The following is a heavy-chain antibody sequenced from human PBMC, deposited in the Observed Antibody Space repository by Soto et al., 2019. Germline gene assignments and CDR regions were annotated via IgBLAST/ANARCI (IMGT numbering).Heavy chain of an antibody. D-gene: IGHD3-10*01. CDR1: GGTFSSYA. CDR2: IIPIFGTA. Sequence: SVKVSCKASGGTFSSYAISWVRQAPGQGLEWMGGIIPIFGTANYAQKFQGRVTITADESTSTAYMELSSLRSEDTAVYYCAQSGDYYGSGSYSYYYYYGMDVWGQGTTVTVSS. J-gene: IGHJ6*02. V-gene: IGHV1-69*13. CDR3: AQSGDYYGSGSYSYYYYYGMDV.